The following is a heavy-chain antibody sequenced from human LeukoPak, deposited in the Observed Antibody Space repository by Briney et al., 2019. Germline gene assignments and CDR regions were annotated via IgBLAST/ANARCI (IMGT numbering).Heavy chain of an antibody. CDR1: GFTVSSNY. CDR2: IRYDGSNK. CDR3: ANSGSYYGYFDY. J-gene: IGHJ4*02. D-gene: IGHD1-26*01. V-gene: IGHV3-30*02. Sequence: GGSLRLSCAASGFTVSSNYMSWVRQAPGKGLEWVAFIRYDGSNKYYADSVKGRFTISRDNSKNTLYLQMNSLRAEDTAVYYCANSGSYYGYFDYWGQGTLVTVSS.